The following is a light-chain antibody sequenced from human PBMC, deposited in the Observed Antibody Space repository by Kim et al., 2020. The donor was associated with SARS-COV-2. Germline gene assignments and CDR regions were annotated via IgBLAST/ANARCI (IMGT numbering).Light chain of an antibody. J-gene: IGKJ1*01. V-gene: IGKV3-20*01. Sequence: LSRGEGATRPGGASRSVASAPLAGYQQKPGQPPRLLIYGASTRATGIPNRFSGSGSGTDFTLTISRLGPEDFAVYYCQQYAASRTFGQGTKVDIK. CDR3: QQYAASRT. CDR2: GAS. CDR1: RSVASAP.